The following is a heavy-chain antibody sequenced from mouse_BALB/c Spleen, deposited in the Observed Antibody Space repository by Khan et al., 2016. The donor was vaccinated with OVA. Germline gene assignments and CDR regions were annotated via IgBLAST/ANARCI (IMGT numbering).Heavy chain of an antibody. CDR1: GYTFTSYW. CDR2: INPSTGYT. CDR3: ARRLGRGFAY. V-gene: IGHV1-7*01. J-gene: IGHJ3*01. Sequence: QVQLQQSGAELAKPGASVKMSCKASGYTFTSYWMHWVKQRPGQGLEWIGYINPSTGYTEYNQKFKDKATLTADKSSSPAYMQLSSLTSEDSAVYYCARRLGRGFAYWGQGTLVTVSA.